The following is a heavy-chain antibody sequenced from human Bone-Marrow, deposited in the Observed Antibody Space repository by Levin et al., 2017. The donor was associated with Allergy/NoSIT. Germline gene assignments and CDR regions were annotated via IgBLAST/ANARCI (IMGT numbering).Heavy chain of an antibody. CDR3: ARETTYQLDTSGDLRAGQCFDL. CDR2: IYSGSGTS. D-gene: IGHD3-22*01. CDR1: GFSFNTYN. J-gene: IGHJ2*01. V-gene: IGHV3-48*02. Sequence: GESLKISCAASGFSFNTYNMHWVRQAPGKGLECISYIYSGSGTSDYADSVKGRSTISRDNDNNSMYLQMDSLRDDDTAVYYCARETTYQLDTSGDLRAGQCFDLWGRGTLVTVSS.